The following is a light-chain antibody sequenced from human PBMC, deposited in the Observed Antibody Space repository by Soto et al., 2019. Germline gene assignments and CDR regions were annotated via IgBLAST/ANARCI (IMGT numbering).Light chain of an antibody. CDR1: QSLSSTY. CDR2: GAS. J-gene: IGKJ1*01. V-gene: IGKV3-20*01. Sequence: EIVLTQSPCTLSLSPGERATLSCRASQSLSSTYLAWYQQKPGQAPRLLIYGASNRATGIPDRFSGSGSGTDFTLTINRLEPEDFAVYYCQQYGTSPLTFGQGTKVDIK. CDR3: QQYGTSPLT.